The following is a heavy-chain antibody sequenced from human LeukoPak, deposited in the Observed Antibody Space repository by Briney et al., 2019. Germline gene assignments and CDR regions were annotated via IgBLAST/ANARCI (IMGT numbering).Heavy chain of an antibody. CDR1: GFTFSSYE. J-gene: IGHJ6*02. V-gene: IGHV3-48*03. CDR3: AREKMELVVPAAMVDFYYYYGMDV. CDR2: ISSSGSTI. Sequence: GGSLRLSCAASGFTFSSYEMNWVRQAPGKGLEWVSYISSSGSTIYYADSVKGRFAISRDNAKNSLYLQMSSLRAEDTAVYYCAREKMELVVPAAMVDFYYYYGMDVWGQGTTVTVSS. D-gene: IGHD2-2*01.